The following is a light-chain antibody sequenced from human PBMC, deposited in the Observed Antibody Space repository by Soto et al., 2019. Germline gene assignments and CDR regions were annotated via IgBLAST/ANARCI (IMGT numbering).Light chain of an antibody. J-gene: IGKJ2*01. CDR1: QTIISNY. CDR3: QQYGSSPYT. CDR2: GAS. V-gene: IGKV3-20*01. Sequence: EIVLTQSPGTLSLSPGERATLSCRASQTIISNYLAWYQQKPGQAPRLLIYGASNKATGFPDRFSGRGSGTDFTLIISRLEPEDLAVYYCQQYGSSPYTFGQGTKLEIK.